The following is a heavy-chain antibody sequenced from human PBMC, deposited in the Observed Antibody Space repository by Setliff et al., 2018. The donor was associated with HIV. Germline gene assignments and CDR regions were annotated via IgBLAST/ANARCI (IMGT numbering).Heavy chain of an antibody. D-gene: IGHD6-19*01. CDR1: GYSISSGYY. V-gene: IGHV4-38-2*01. Sequence: PSETLSLTCAVSGYSISSGYYWGWIRQPPGKGLEWIGSIYHSGSAYYNPSLKSRVTISVDTSKNQFPLNLSSVTAADTAVYYCARQFTVQWLVSTYGMDVWGQGTTVTV. CDR3: ARQFTVQWLVSTYGMDV. J-gene: IGHJ6*02. CDR2: IYHSGSA.